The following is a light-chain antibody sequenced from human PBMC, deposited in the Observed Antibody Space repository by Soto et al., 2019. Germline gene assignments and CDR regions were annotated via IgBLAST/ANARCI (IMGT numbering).Light chain of an antibody. J-gene: IGLJ1*01. CDR2: EVS. CDR1: SSDVGTYNH. CDR3: SSFAGSSPYV. V-gene: IGLV2-8*01. Sequence: QSALTQPPSASGSPGQSVTISCTGTSSDVGTYNHVSWYQQHPGKAPKLIIYEVSKRPSGVPERFSGSKSGNTASLTVSGLQAEDEADYHCSSFAGSSPYVFGTGTKLTVL.